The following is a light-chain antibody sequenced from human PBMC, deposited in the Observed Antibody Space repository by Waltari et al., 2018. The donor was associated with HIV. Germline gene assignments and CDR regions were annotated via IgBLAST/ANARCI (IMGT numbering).Light chain of an antibody. CDR2: GAS. Sequence: EVVLTQSPGTLSLSPGERATLSCRASQTVSSTYLAWYQQKPDQAPRLLIYGASSRATGIPDRFSGSGSGTDFTLTISRLEPEDFAVYYCQQYDRSPQTFGQGTKVDIK. J-gene: IGKJ1*01. V-gene: IGKV3-20*01. CDR1: QTVSSTY. CDR3: QQYDRSPQT.